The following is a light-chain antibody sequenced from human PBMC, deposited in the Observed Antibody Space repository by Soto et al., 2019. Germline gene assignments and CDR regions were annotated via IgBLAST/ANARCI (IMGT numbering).Light chain of an antibody. Sequence: EIVMTQSPATLSVSPGERATLSCRASQSVSSNLAWYQQKPGQAPRLLIYGASTRATGIPARFSGSGSGTEFTLTISSLQSEDFAVYYCQQYNNLPPLPFGGGTNVEIK. CDR1: QSVSSN. CDR2: GAS. CDR3: QQYNNLPPLP. V-gene: IGKV3-15*01. J-gene: IGKJ4*01.